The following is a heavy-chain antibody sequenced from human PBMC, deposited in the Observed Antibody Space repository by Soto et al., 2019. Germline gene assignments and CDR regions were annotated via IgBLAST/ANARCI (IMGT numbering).Heavy chain of an antibody. CDR1: GFTFSSNG. CDR3: ARDWGVYDSDIRTHIPHLDS. Sequence: EVQLVESGGGLVQHGGSLRLSCDASGFTFSSNGMNWVRQAPGKGLEWVSFISIGSSTINYADSVRGRFTVSRYNAKNSRYLEMNSLRDEDTAVYKCARDWGVYDSDIRTHIPHLDSWGQGTLVTVSS. V-gene: IGHV3-48*02. D-gene: IGHD3-22*01. CDR2: ISIGSSTI. J-gene: IGHJ4*02.